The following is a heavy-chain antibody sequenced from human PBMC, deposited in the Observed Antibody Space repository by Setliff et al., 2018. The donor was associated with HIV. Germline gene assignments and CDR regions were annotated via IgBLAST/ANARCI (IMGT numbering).Heavy chain of an antibody. CDR1: GGSISSGGYY. CDR2: ISYSGST. J-gene: IGHJ6*03. CDR3: ARGPRPVDVDYYYMDV. V-gene: IGHV4-31*03. Sequence: PSETLSLTCTVSGGSISSGGYYWSWIRQHPGKGLEWIGYISYSGSTYYNPSLKSRVTISVDTSKNQFSLKLTSVTAADTAVYYCARGPRPVDVDYYYMDVWGKGTTVTVSS.